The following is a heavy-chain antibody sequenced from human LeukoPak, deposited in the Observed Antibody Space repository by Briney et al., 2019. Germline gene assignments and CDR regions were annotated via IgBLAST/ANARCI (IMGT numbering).Heavy chain of an antibody. D-gene: IGHD3-3*01. Sequence: SETLSLTCTVSGGSISSYYWSWIRQPPGKGLEWIGYIYYSGSTNYNPSLKSRVTISVDTSKNQFSLKLSSVTAADTAVYYCAIQGIGGQIDYWGQGTLVTVSS. V-gene: IGHV4-59*01. CDR3: AIQGIGGQIDY. CDR2: IYYSGST. J-gene: IGHJ4*02. CDR1: GGSISSYY.